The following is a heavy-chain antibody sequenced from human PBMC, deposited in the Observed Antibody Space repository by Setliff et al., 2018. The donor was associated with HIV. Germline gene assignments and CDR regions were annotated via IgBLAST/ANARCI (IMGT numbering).Heavy chain of an antibody. Sequence: GESLKISCQASGYSFTNYWIGWVRRMPGKGLEWIGVIYPGDFVTRYGPSFQGQVFISADRSITTAYLQWDSLKASDTAMYYCTRRRRAPGIEDLEAYWGQGTLVTVSS. CDR3: TRRRRAPGIEDLEAY. CDR1: GYSFTNYW. J-gene: IGHJ4*02. V-gene: IGHV5-51*01. CDR2: IYPGDFVT. D-gene: IGHD1-26*01.